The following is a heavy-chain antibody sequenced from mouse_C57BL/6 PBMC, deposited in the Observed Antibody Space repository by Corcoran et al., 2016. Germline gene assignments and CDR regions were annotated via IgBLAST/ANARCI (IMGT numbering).Heavy chain of an antibody. J-gene: IGHJ2*01. Sequence: QVQLQQSGAELVKPGASVKISCKASGYAFSSYWMNWVKQRPGKGLEWIGQIYPGDGDTNYNGKFKGKATLTADKSSSTAYMQLSSLTSEDSAVYFCARGGYGRYYFDYWGQGTTLTVSS. CDR1: GYAFSSYW. CDR3: ARGGYGRYYFDY. D-gene: IGHD1-1*01. CDR2: IYPGDGDT. V-gene: IGHV1-80*01.